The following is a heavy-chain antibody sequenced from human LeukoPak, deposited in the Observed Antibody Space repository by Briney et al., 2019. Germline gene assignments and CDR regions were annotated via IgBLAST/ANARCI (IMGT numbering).Heavy chain of an antibody. D-gene: IGHD3-16*01. CDR2: INPDSGAT. V-gene: IGHV1-2*02. CDR3: ARIGDPAYDAFDI. Sequence: GASVKVSCKASGYIFIDHYMHWVRQAPGQGLEWMGWINPDSGATNYAQKFQGGVTMTRDTSISTAYMELSGLRSDDTAVYYCARIGDPAYDAFDIWGQGTLVTVSS. J-gene: IGHJ3*02. CDR1: GYIFIDHY.